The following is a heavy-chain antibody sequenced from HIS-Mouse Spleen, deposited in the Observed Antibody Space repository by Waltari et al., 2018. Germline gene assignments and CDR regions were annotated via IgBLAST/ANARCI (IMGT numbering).Heavy chain of an antibody. J-gene: IGHJ4*02. CDR2: IYYIGST. D-gene: IGHD1-1*01. CDR1: GCSLSSRSYY. CDR3: ARDPRWNDGIDY. V-gene: IGHV4-39*07. Sequence: QLQLQESGPGLVKPSEPLSLTCTVSGCSLSSRSYYWGWIRQPQGKGLEWLGSIYYIGSTYYNPSLKSRVTISVDTSKNQFSLKLSSVTAADTAVYYCARDPRWNDGIDYWGQGTLVTVSS.